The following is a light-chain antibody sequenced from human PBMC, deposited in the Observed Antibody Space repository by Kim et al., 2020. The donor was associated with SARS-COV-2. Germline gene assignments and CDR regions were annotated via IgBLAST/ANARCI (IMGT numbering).Light chain of an antibody. V-gene: IGKV1-9*01. J-gene: IGKJ4*01. Sequence: ASAGDKVPITCRASQGFRSDLGWYQQKPGKAPELLIYAASTTQTGVPSRFSGSGSGTDFTLTISSLQPEDFATYYCQQHNNYALTFGEGTKVEIK. CDR1: QGFRSD. CDR3: QQHNNYALT. CDR2: AAS.